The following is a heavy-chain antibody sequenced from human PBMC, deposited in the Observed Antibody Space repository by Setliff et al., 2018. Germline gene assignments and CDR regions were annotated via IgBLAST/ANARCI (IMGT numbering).Heavy chain of an antibody. J-gene: IGHJ5*02. D-gene: IGHD3-16*01. CDR3: AREGGGGSDH. CDR1: GGSFSGYY. Sequence: SETLSLTCAVYGGSFSGYYWSWIRQPPGKGLEWIGEINHSGSTNYNPSLKSRVTISVDTSKNQFSLKLSSVTAADTAVYYCAREGGGGSDHWGQGTLVTVSS. V-gene: IGHV4-34*01. CDR2: INHSGST.